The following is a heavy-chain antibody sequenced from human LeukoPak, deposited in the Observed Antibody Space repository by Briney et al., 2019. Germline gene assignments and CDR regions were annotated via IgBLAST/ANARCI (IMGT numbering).Heavy chain of an antibody. CDR3: AKDKWYYYDSSGYYQGLFDY. V-gene: IGHV3-23*01. Sequence: PGRSLRLACAASGFTFSSYAMSWVRQAPGKGLEWVSGISGSGGSTYYTDSVKGRFTISRDNSKNTLYLQMNSLRAEDTAVYYCAKDKWYYYDSSGYYQGLFDYWGQGTLVTVSS. CDR2: ISGSGGST. D-gene: IGHD3-22*01. J-gene: IGHJ4*02. CDR1: GFTFSSYA.